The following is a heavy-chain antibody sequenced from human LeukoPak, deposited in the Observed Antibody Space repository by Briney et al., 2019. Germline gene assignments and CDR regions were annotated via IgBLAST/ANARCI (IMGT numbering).Heavy chain of an antibody. CDR3: ARRGFYEGSLDY. CDR2: IYHSGST. D-gene: IGHD5/OR15-5a*01. J-gene: IGHJ4*02. V-gene: IGHV4-38-2*02. Sequence: SETLSLTCTVSGYSISSGYYWGWIRQPPGKGLEWIGSIYHSGSTYYNPSLKSRVTISVDTSKNQFSLKLSSVTAADTAVYYCARRGFYEGSLDYWGQGTLVTVSS. CDR1: GYSISSGYY.